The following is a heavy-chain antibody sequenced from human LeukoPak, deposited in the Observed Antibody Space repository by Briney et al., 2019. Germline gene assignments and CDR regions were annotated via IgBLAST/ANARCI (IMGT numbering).Heavy chain of an antibody. CDR3: ARLTGYSSESWFDP. D-gene: IGHD3-9*01. V-gene: IGHV4-59*01. Sequence: SETLSLTCTVSGGSISSYYWSWIRQPPGKGLGWIGYIYYSGSTNYKSSLKSRVTISVDTSKNQFSLKLSSVTAADTAVYYCARLTGYSSESWFDPWGQGTLVTVSS. J-gene: IGHJ5*02. CDR1: GGSISSYY. CDR2: IYYSGST.